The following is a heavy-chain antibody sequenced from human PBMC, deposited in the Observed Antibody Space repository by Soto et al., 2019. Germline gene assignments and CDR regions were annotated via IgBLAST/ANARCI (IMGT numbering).Heavy chain of an antibody. J-gene: IGHJ4*02. Sequence: SETLSLTCAVSGGSISSSNWWSWVRQPPGKGLEWIGEIYHSGSTNYNPSLKSRVTISVDKSKNQFSLKLSSVTAADTAVYYCARVRSSGWYVLDYWGQGTLVTVSS. V-gene: IGHV4-4*02. CDR2: IYHSGST. CDR1: GGSISSSNW. CDR3: ARVRSSGWYVLDY. D-gene: IGHD6-19*01.